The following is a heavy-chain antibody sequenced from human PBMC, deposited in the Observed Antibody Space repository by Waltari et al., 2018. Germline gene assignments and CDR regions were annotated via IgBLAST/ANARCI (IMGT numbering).Heavy chain of an antibody. CDR1: GGTFSSYA. Sequence: QVQLVQSGAEVKKPGSSVKVSCKASGGTFSSYAIRWVRQAPGQGLEWMGRIIPIFGTANYAQKFQGRVTITADKSTSTAYMELSSLRSEDTAVYYCARDLNYYGSGTNAFDIWGQGTMVTVSS. CDR2: IIPIFGTA. V-gene: IGHV1-69*08. D-gene: IGHD3-10*01. CDR3: ARDLNYYGSGTNAFDI. J-gene: IGHJ3*02.